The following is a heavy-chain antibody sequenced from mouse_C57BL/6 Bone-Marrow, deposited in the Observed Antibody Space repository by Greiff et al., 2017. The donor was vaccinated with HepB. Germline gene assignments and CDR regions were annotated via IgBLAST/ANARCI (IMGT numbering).Heavy chain of an antibody. J-gene: IGHJ2*01. D-gene: IGHD2-2*01. CDR3: ARWPYGYEDYFDY. CDR1: GYTFTDYY. V-gene: IGHV1-26*01. CDR2: INPNNGGT. Sequence: VQLQQSGPELVKPGASVKISCKASGYTFTDYYMNWVKQSHGKSLEWIGDINPNNGGTSYNQKFKGKATLTVDKSSSTAYMELRSLTSEDSAVYYCARWPYGYEDYFDYWGQGTTLTVSS.